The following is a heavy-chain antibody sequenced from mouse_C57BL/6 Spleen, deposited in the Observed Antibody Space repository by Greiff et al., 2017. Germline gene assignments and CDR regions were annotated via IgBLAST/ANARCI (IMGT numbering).Heavy chain of an antibody. CDR3: TTRPITTVVAKDY. CDR1: GFNIKDYY. D-gene: IGHD1-1*01. CDR2: IDPEDGDT. J-gene: IGHJ2*01. V-gene: IGHV14-1*01. Sequence: VQLKESGAELVRPGASVKLSCTASGFNIKDYYMHWVKQRPEQGLEWIGRIDPEDGDTEYAPKFQGKATMTADTSSNTAYLQLSSLTSEDTAVYYWTTRPITTVVAKDYWGQGTTRTVSS.